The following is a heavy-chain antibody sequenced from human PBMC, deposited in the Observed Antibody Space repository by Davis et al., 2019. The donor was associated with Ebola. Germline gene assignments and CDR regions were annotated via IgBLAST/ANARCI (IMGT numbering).Heavy chain of an antibody. V-gene: IGHV3-20*04. CDR1: GFTFDDFA. CDR3: AREPALSGDYGDYIARVWYFDL. D-gene: IGHD4-17*01. J-gene: IGHJ2*01. Sequence: GESLKISCAASGFTFDDFAMAWVRQSPGKGLEWVSGINWNGGSTGYADSVKGRFTISRDNAKNSLYLQMNSLRAEDTAVYYCAREPALSGDYGDYIARVWYFDLWGRGTLVTVSS. CDR2: INWNGGST.